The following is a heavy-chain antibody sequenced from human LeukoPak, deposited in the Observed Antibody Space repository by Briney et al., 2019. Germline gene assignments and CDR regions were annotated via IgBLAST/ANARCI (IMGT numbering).Heavy chain of an antibody. Sequence: GGSLRLSCAVSGFTFSNYDMHWVRQAPGKGLEWVAVVSHDGSKKEYLNSVKGRFTISRDDAKNTLYLQMNSLRAEDTAVYYCARVAAASGAFDIWGQGTMVTVSS. D-gene: IGHD6-13*01. CDR1: GFTFSNYD. J-gene: IGHJ3*02. CDR3: ARVAAASGAFDI. V-gene: IGHV3-30*03. CDR2: VSHDGSKK.